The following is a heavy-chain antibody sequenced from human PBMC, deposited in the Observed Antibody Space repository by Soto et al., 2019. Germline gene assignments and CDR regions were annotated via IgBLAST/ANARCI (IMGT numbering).Heavy chain of an antibody. Sequence: LXGFLRRSGASSSLTFSDDGMSWILQDPGKGLEWVSYISSSGSTIYYADSVKGRFTISRDNAKNSLYLQMKSLRAEDTAVYYCARDKGYYDSSGPYYFDYSGEGTLVTVSS. CDR1: SLTFSDDG. D-gene: IGHD3-22*01. CDR3: ARDKGYYDSSGPYYFDY. CDR2: ISSSGSTI. V-gene: IGHV3-11*01. J-gene: IGHJ4*02.